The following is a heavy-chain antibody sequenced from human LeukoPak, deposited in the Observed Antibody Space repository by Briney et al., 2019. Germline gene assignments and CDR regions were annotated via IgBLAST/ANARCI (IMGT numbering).Heavy chain of an antibody. CDR1: GGSFSIYY. Sequence: PSETLSLTCTVSGGSFSIYYWSWIRQPAGKGLEWIGRIYTSGNTNYNPSLKSRVTMSVDTSKNQFSLKLTSVTAADTAMYYCARDEYAYGGRTHPYFFNYWGQGTLVTVSS. D-gene: IGHD3-16*01. CDR2: IYTSGNT. V-gene: IGHV4-4*07. CDR3: ARDEYAYGGRTHPYFFNY. J-gene: IGHJ4*02.